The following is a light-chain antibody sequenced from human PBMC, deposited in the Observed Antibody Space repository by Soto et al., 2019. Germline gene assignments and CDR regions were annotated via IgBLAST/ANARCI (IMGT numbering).Light chain of an antibody. J-gene: IGLJ1*01. CDR3: SSYTSSTFYV. CDR1: SSDVGGYNY. Sequence: QSVLAQPASVSGSPGKSITIYCTGTSSDVGGYNYVSWYQQHPGKAPKLMIYEVSNRPSGVSSRSSGSKSGNTASLTISGLQAEDEADYYCSSYTSSTFYVFGTGTKVTVL. CDR2: EVS. V-gene: IGLV2-14*01.